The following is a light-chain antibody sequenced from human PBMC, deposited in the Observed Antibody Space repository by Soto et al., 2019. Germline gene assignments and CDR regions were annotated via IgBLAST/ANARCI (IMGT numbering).Light chain of an antibody. Sequence: QSALTQPASVSGSPGQSITISCTGTSSDVGGYSYVSWYQQHPGKAPNLIIFDVSNRPSGVSNRFSGSKSGNSASLTISGLQAEDEADYYCSSCTGSNTPVVFGGGTKLTVL. CDR1: SSDVGGYSY. J-gene: IGLJ2*01. CDR2: DVS. V-gene: IGLV2-14*01. CDR3: SSCTGSNTPVV.